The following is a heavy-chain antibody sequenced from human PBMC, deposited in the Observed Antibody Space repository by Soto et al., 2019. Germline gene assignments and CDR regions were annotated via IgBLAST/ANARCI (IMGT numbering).Heavy chain of an antibody. CDR3: AKGRHYCSGGSCYFGTAFDI. V-gene: IGHV3-9*01. CDR2: ISWNSGSI. D-gene: IGHD2-15*01. CDR1: GFTFDDYA. J-gene: IGHJ3*02. Sequence: GGSLRLSCAASGFTFDDYAMHWVRQAPGKGLEWVSGISWNSGSIGYADSVKGRFTISRDNAKNSLYLQMNSLRAEDTALYYCAKGRHYCSGGSCYFGTAFDIWGQGTMVTVSS.